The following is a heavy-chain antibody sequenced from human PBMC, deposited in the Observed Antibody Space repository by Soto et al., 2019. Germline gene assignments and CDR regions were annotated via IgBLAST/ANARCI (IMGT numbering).Heavy chain of an antibody. CDR2: ISWNSGSI. CDR3: AKSSSGWYRGFDY. V-gene: IGHV3-9*01. D-gene: IGHD6-19*01. CDR1: GFTFDDYA. J-gene: IGHJ4*02. Sequence: EVQLVKSGGGLVEPGRSLRLSCAASGFTFDDYAMHWVRQAPGKGLEWVSGISWNSGSIGYADSVKGRFTISRDNTKNSLYLQMNSLRAEDTALYYCAKSSSGWYRGFDYWGQGTLVTVSS.